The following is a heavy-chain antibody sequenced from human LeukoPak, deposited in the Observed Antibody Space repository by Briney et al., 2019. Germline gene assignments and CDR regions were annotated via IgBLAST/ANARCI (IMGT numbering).Heavy chain of an antibody. V-gene: IGHV3-23*01. Sequence: GGSLRLSCAASGFTFSSYAMSWVRQAPGKGLEWVSAISGSGGSTYYADSVKGRFTISRDNAKNSLYLQMNSLRAEDTAVYYCARDLIAIDYEHPPIPLYYYGMDVWGQGTTVTVSS. CDR3: ARDLIAIDYEHPPIPLYYYGMDV. CDR1: GFTFSSYA. D-gene: IGHD2-21*01. CDR2: ISGSGGST. J-gene: IGHJ6*02.